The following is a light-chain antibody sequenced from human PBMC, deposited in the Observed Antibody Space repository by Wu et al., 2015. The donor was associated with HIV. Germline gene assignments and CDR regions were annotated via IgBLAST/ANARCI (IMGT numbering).Light chain of an antibody. CDR1: QSVSSN. CDR3: QQYGTSPAT. Sequence: EIVMTQSPATLSVSPGERATLSCRASQSVSSNLAWYQQKPGQAPRLLIYGASTRATGIPARFSGSGSGTEFTLTINRLEPEDFVVYFCQQYGTSPATFGQGTKLEIK. V-gene: IGKV3-15*01. CDR2: GAS. J-gene: IGKJ2*01.